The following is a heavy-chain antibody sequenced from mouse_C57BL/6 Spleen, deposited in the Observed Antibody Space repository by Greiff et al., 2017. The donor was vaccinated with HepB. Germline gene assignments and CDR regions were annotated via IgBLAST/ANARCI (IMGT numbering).Heavy chain of an antibody. CDR2: ISYDGSN. V-gene: IGHV3-6*01. Sequence: EVQLQESGPGLVKPSQSLSLTCSVTGYSITSGYYWNWIRQFPGNKLEWMGYISYDGSNNYNPSIKNRISITRDTSKNQFFLKLNSVTTEDTATYYCAIYYDYDEGYYYAMDYWGQGTSVTVSS. CDR3: AIYYDYDEGYYYAMDY. J-gene: IGHJ4*01. D-gene: IGHD2-4*01. CDR1: GYSITSGYY.